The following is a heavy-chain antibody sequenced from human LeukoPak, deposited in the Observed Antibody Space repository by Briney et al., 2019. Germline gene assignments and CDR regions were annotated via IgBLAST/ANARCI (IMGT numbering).Heavy chain of an antibody. CDR2: ISPDGSTT. CDR1: GFTFSSYW. Sequence: PGGSLRLSCAASGFTFSSYWMHWVRQAPGKGLVWVSRISPDGSTTGHADSVKGRFTTSRVNAKNTLFLQMNSLRAEDTAVYYCTRDFDFSSAIWGQGTLVTVSS. J-gene: IGHJ4*02. D-gene: IGHD3-3*01. CDR3: TRDFDFSSAI. V-gene: IGHV3-74*01.